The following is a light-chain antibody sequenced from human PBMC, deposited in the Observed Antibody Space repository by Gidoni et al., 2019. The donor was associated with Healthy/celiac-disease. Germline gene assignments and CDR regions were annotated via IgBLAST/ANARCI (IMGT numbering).Light chain of an antibody. CDR3: HQSSSLPWT. J-gene: IGKJ1*01. V-gene: IGKV6-21*01. CDR2: YSS. CDR1: QSIGSS. Sequence: EIVLTQSPAFQSVPPKEKVTSTCRASQSIGSSLHWYQQKPDQSPNLLIKYSSQSFSGVPSRFSGSGSGTDFTLTINSLEAEDAATDYCHQSSSLPWTFGQGTKVEIK.